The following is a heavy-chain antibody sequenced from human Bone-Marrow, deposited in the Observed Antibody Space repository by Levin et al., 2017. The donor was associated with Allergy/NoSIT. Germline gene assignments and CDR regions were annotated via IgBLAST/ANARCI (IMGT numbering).Heavy chain of an antibody. CDR1: GYKFNTYW. J-gene: IGHJ3*02. D-gene: IGHD1-1*01. Sequence: RGESLKISCKGFGYKFNTYWIGWVRQMPGKGLEWMGIIHPGYSDVRYSPSFQGHVTISADKSINTAYLQWSNLRAPDTAMYYCVRPYTDRLEDDDAFDIWGQGTMVIVSS. CDR3: VRPYTDRLEDDDAFDI. V-gene: IGHV5-51*01. CDR2: IHPGYSDV.